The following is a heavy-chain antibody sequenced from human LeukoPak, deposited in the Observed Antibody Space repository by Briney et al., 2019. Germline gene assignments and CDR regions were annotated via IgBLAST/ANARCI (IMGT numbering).Heavy chain of an antibody. Sequence: PGGSLRLSCAASGFTFSSYAMHWVRQAPGKGLEWVAVISYDGSNKYYADSVKGRFTISRDNSKNTLYLQMNSLRAEDTAVYYCAREPYYYDSSGYWGRAFDIWGQGTMVTVSS. CDR1: GFTFSSYA. V-gene: IGHV3-30*04. CDR2: ISYDGSNK. D-gene: IGHD3-22*01. CDR3: AREPYYYDSSGYWGRAFDI. J-gene: IGHJ3*02.